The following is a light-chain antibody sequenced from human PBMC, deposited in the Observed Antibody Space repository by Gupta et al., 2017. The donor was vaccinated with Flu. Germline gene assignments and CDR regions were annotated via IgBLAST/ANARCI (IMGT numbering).Light chain of an antibody. V-gene: IGLV3-25*03. Sequence: GQTGKSTSSVDAVVKQYVYVFHQRPVQTPSFLVYNDIDSVSGIPDRFFASSSGTTATLTTNGVQPEDEADYYCQSSDKTSIVFVFGAGTKLTVL. CDR3: QSSDKTSIVFV. J-gene: IGLJ1*01. CDR2: NDI. CDR1: AVVKQY.